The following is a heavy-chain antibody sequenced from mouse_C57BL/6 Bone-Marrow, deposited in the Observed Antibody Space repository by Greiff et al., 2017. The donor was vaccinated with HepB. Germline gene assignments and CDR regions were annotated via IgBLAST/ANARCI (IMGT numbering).Heavy chain of an antibody. CDR3: ARERDYYGTYAMDY. D-gene: IGHD1-1*01. CDR1: GFTFSSYA. V-gene: IGHV5-4*01. CDR2: ISDGGSYT. J-gene: IGHJ4*01. Sequence: EVKVEESGGGLVKPGGSLKLSCAASGFTFSSYAMSWVRQTPEKRLEWVATISDGGSYTYYPDNVKGRFTISRDNAKNNLYLQMSHLKSEDTAMYYCARERDYYGTYAMDYWGQGTSVTVSS.